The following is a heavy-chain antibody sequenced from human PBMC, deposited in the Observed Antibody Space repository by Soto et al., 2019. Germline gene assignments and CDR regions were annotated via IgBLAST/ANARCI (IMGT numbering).Heavy chain of an antibody. J-gene: IGHJ4*02. CDR1: GYSFTSYW. Sequence: PGESLKISCKGSGYSFTSYWIGWVRQMPGKGLEWMGIIYPGDSDTRYSPSFQGQVTISADKSISTAYLQWSSLKASDTAMYYCAGTGGVVTSDVYYFDHWGQGTLVTVS. CDR3: AGTGGVVTSDVYYFDH. D-gene: IGHD3-3*01. V-gene: IGHV5-51*01. CDR2: IYPGDSDT.